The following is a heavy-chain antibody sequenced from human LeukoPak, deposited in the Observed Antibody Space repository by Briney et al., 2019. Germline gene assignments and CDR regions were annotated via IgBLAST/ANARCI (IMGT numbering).Heavy chain of an antibody. CDR1: GGSFSGYY. Sequence: SETLSLTCAVYGGSFSGYYWAWIRHPPGKGLEYIGNIYYTGSTYYNPSLKSRVTISLDTSKNQFSLRLTSVTAADTAVYYCARKRGAFPSLWGPGTMVTVSS. J-gene: IGHJ3*01. CDR2: IYYTGST. D-gene: IGHD2/OR15-2a*01. CDR3: ARKRGAFPSL. V-gene: IGHV4-34*01.